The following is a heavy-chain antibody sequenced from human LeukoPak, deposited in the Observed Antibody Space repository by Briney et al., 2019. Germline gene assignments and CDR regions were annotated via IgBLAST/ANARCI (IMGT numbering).Heavy chain of an antibody. CDR1: GFTFSIYA. D-gene: IGHD3-22*01. Sequence: GGSLRLSCAASGFTFSIYAMSWVRQAPGKGLEWVSSISGTSGNTYYADSVKGRFAISRDNSKDTLYLQMNSLRAEDTAVYYCAKDRILYYYDSSGYYHDYWGQGTLVTVSS. CDR3: AKDRILYYYDSSGYYHDY. J-gene: IGHJ4*02. CDR2: ISGTSGNT. V-gene: IGHV3-23*01.